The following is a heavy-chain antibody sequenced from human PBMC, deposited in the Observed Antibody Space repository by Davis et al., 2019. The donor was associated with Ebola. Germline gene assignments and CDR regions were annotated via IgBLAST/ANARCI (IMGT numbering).Heavy chain of an antibody. J-gene: IGHJ4*02. D-gene: IGHD6-19*01. Sequence: GESLKISCAASGFPLSGFSMNWVRQAPGQGLEWVAYITSFGTTYYADSVKGRFTISRDNVNNSVYLQMNSLRDEDTAVYYCAREPIAVAGYYFDYWGQGTLVTVSS. V-gene: IGHV3-48*02. CDR2: ITSFGTT. CDR3: AREPIAVAGYYFDY. CDR1: GFPLSGFS.